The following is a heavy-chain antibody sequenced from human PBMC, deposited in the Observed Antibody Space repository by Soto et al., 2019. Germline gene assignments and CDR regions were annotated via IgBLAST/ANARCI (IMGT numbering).Heavy chain of an antibody. CDR2: IYYSGST. D-gene: IGHD1-26*01. J-gene: IGHJ4*02. CDR3: ARVRGGGPFDD. Sequence: QVQLQESGPGLVKPSQTLSLTCTVSGGSISSGGYSWSWLRQHPGKGLEWIGYIYYSGSTYYNPSLKSLVTIAVDTSKNQFSLKLSSVTAADTAVYYCARVRGGGPFDDWGQGTLVTVSA. CDR1: GGSISSGGYS. V-gene: IGHV4-31*01.